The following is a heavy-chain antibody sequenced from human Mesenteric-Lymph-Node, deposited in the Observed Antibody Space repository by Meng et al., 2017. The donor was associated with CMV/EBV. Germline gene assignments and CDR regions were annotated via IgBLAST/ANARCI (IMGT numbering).Heavy chain of an antibody. CDR1: GFTFSSYS. J-gene: IGHJ6*02. Sequence: GESLKISCAASGFTFSSYSMNWVRQAPGKGLEWVSSISSSSSYIYYADSVKGRFIISRDNAKNSLYLQMNSLRVEDTAVYYCARGGHYYGVDVWGQGTTVTVSS. V-gene: IGHV3-21*04. CDR2: ISSSSSYI. CDR3: ARGGHYYGVDV. D-gene: IGHD3-10*01.